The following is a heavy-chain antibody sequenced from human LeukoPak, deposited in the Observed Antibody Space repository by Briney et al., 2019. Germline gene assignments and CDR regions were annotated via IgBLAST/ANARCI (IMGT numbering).Heavy chain of an antibody. J-gene: IGHJ6*03. CDR2: INHSGST. CDR1: GGSFSGYY. D-gene: IGHD5-18*01. CDR3: AIGLDSYGLGKNYYYMDV. Sequence: PSETLSLTCAVYGGSFSGYYWSWIRQPPGKGLKWIGEINHSGSTNYNPSLKSRVTISVDTSKNQFSLKLSYVPAAATAVYYCAIGLDSYGLGKNYYYMDVWGKGTTVTVSS. V-gene: IGHV4-34*01.